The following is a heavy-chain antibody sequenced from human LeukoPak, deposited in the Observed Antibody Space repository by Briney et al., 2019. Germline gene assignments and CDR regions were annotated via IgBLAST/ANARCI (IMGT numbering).Heavy chain of an antibody. J-gene: IGHJ5*02. CDR2: IIHSGST. CDR1: GGSFSGYY. V-gene: IGHV4-34*12. Sequence: SETLSLTCAVYGGSFSGYYWSWIRQPPGKGLEWIGEIIHSGSTNYNPSLKSRVTISVDTSKNQFSLKLSSVTAADTAVYYCARAHSHDIVVVVAAPNWFDPWGQGTLVTVSS. CDR3: ARAHSHDIVVVVAAPNWFDP. D-gene: IGHD2-15*01.